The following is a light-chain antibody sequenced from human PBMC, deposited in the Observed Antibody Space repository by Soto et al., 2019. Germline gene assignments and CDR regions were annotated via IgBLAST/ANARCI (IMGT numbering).Light chain of an antibody. J-gene: IGLJ1*01. CDR3: SSYTSSSTYV. CDR2: DVS. V-gene: IGLV2-14*03. Sequence: QSALTQPASVSGSPGQSITISCTGTSSDVGGYNHVSWYQHHPGKAPKVIIYDVSNRPSGVSNCFSGSKSGNTASLTFSGLQAEDEADYYCSSYTSSSTYVFGTGTKLTVL. CDR1: SSDVGGYNH.